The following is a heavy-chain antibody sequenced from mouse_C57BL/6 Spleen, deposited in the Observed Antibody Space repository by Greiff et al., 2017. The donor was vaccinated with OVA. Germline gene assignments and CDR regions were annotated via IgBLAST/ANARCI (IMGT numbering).Heavy chain of an antibody. J-gene: IGHJ2*01. CDR2: IYPGGGYT. CDR1: GYTFTNYW. CDR3: ARREDYFDY. V-gene: IGHV1-63*01. Sequence: VKLVESGAELVRPGTSVKMSCKASGYTFTNYWIGWAKQRPGHGLEWIGDIYPGGGYTNYNEKFKGKATLTADKSSSTAYMQFSSLTSEDSAIYYCARREDYFDYWGQGTTLTVSS.